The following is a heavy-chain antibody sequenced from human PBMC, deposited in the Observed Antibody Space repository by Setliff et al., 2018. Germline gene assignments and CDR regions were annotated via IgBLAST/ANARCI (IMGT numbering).Heavy chain of an antibody. V-gene: IGHV1-8*02. CDR1: GGSFSSFS. Sequence: ASVKVSCKASGGSFSSFSIHWVRQAPGQGLEWMGWMNTNSGDTGYAQKFQGRVTMTRNTSISTAYMELSSLRSEDTAVYYCARRVGSVGIQLPDYWGQGTLVTVS. J-gene: IGHJ4*02. CDR2: MNTNSGDT. D-gene: IGHD5-18*01. CDR3: ARRVGSVGIQLPDY.